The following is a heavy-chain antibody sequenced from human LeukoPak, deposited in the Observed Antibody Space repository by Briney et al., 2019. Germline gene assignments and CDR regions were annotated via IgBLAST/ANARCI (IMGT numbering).Heavy chain of an antibody. J-gene: IGHJ4*02. CDR3: ALFLQLAENYFDY. V-gene: IGHV1-69*05. Sequence: GSSVKVSCKASGGTFSSYAISWVRQAPGQGLEWMGGIIPIFGTANYAQKFQGRVTITTDESTSTAYMELSSLRSEDTAVYYCALFLQLAENYFDYWGQGTLVTVSS. CDR1: GGTFSSYA. D-gene: IGHD6-13*01. CDR2: IIPIFGTA.